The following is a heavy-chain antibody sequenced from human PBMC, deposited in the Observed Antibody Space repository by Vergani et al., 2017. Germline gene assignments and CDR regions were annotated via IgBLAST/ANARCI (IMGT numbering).Heavy chain of an antibody. CDR1: GGSFSGYY. Sequence: QVQLQQWGAGLLKPSETLSLTCAVYGGSFSGYYWCWIRQPPGKGLEWIGEINHSGSTNYNPSLKSRVTISVDTSKNQFSLKLSSVTAADTAVYYCATLXDYVWGSYRSPNPNWGQGTLVTVSS. D-gene: IGHD3-16*02. V-gene: IGHV4-34*01. CDR3: ATLXDYVWGSYRSPNPN. CDR2: INHSGST. J-gene: IGHJ4*02.